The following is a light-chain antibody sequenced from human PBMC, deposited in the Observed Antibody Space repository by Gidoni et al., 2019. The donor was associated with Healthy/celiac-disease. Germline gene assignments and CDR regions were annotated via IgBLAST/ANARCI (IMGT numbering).Light chain of an antibody. J-gene: IGKJ4*01. V-gene: IGKV1-39*01. CDR1: QSISSY. Sequence: DIQMTQSPSSLSASVGDRVTITCRASQSISSYLNWYQQKPGKAPKLLIYAASSLQSGVPSRFSGSGSGTDFTLTIRSLQPEDFATYYCQQSYSTPFTFGGXTKVEIK. CDR2: AAS. CDR3: QQSYSTPFT.